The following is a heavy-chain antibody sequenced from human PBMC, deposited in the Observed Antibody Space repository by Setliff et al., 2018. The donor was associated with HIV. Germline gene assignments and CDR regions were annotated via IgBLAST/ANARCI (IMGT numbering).Heavy chain of an antibody. J-gene: IGHJ4*02. V-gene: IGHV3-7*01. CDR1: GFIFSSYW. Sequence: PGGSLRLSCSVSGFIFSSYWMNWVRQTPGKGLEWVAKIKQDGSEEYYVDSVKGRFTISRDNAKNSVYLQMNSLRVEDTAMYYCTKDHLSGWASDCWGQGTLVTVSS. CDR2: IKQDGSEE. D-gene: IGHD6-19*01. CDR3: TKDHLSGWASDC.